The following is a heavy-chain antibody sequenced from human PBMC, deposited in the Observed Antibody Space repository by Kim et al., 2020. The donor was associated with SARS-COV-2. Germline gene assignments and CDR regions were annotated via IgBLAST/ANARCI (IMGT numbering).Heavy chain of an antibody. J-gene: IGHJ6*02. CDR3: ASRDGYNSDYYYGMDV. CDR1: GYSFTSYW. CDR2: IYPGDSDT. V-gene: IGHV5-51*01. Sequence: GESLKISCKGSGYSFTSYWIGWVRQMPGKGLEWMGIIYPGDSDTRYSPSFQGQVTISADKSISTAYLQWSSLKASDTAMYYCASRDGYNSDYYYGMDVWGQGTTVTVSS. D-gene: IGHD5-12*01.